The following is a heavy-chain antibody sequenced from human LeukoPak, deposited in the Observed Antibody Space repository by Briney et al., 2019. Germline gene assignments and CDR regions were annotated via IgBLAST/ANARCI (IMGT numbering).Heavy chain of an antibody. CDR1: GFTFSHYA. D-gene: IGHD5-18*01. V-gene: IGHV3-30*02. J-gene: IGHJ4*02. Sequence: PGGSLRLSCAASGFTFSHYAIHWVRQAPGKGLEWVAYIRNDGSNIYYTDSVKGRFTISRDNSKNTLYLQINSLRAEDAAVYYCAKDPRGYSYGTFDYWGQGTLVTVSS. CDR2: IRNDGSNI. CDR3: AKDPRGYSYGTFDY.